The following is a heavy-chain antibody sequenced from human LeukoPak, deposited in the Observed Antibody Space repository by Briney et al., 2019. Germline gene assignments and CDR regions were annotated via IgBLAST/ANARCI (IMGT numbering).Heavy chain of an antibody. J-gene: IGHJ6*03. Sequence: SETLSLTCTVSGGSISSYYWSWIRQPAGKGLEWIGRIYTSGSTNYNPSLKSRVTISVDTSKNQFSLKLSSVTAADTAVYYCARGDITMVRGVSFYYYYYMDVWGKGTTVTVSS. D-gene: IGHD3-10*01. CDR1: GGSISSYY. CDR2: IYTSGST. V-gene: IGHV4-4*07. CDR3: ARGDITMVRGVSFYYYYYMDV.